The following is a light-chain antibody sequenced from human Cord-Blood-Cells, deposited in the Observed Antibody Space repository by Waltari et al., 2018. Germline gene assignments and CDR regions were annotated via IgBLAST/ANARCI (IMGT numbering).Light chain of an antibody. Sequence: DIQMTQSPSSLSASVGDRVTITCRASQGISNYLAWYQQKPGKGPKLLIYAASTLQSGVASRFSGSGSGTDFTLTISYLQPEEGATFYCQKYNSAALTVGGGTKVGIK. J-gene: IGKJ4*01. CDR2: AAS. V-gene: IGKV1-27*01. CDR3: QKYNSAALT. CDR1: QGISNY.